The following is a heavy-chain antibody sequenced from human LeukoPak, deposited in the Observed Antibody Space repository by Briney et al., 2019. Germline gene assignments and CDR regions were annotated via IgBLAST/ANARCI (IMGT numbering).Heavy chain of an antibody. CDR1: GGSISRSSYY. V-gene: IGHV4-39*07. Sequence: SETLSLTCTVSGGSISRSSYYWGWIRQPPGKGLEWIGSIYYSGSTYYNPSLKSRVTISVDTSKNQFSLKLSSVTAADTAVYYCARDRKDYDFWSGTKYYYYYMDVWGKGTTVTVSS. CDR3: ARDRKDYDFWSGTKYYYYYMDV. D-gene: IGHD3-3*01. J-gene: IGHJ6*03. CDR2: IYYSGST.